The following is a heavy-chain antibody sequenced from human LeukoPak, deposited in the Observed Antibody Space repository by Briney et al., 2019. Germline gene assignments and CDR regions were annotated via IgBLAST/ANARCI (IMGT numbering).Heavy chain of an antibody. CDR2: IIPIFGTA. Sequence: ASVKVSCTASGGTFSSYAISWVRQAPGQGLEWMGGIIPIFGTANYAQKFQGRVTITADESTSTAYMELSSLRSEDTAVYYCARGPLDYDSSGYFDYWGQGTLVTVSS. D-gene: IGHD3-22*01. J-gene: IGHJ4*02. V-gene: IGHV1-69*13. CDR1: GGTFSSYA. CDR3: ARGPLDYDSSGYFDY.